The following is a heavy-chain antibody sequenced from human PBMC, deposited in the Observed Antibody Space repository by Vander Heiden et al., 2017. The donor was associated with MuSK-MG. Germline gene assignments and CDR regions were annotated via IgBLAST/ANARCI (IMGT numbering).Heavy chain of an antibody. V-gene: IGHV1-3*01. CDR2: INAGNGNT. CDR1: GYTFTSYT. Sequence: QVQLVQSGAEVKTPGASVKVSCKASGYTFTSYTIHWVRQAPGQRLEWMGWINAGNGNTKYSQKFQGRVTITRDTSASTAYMELSSLRSEDTAVYYCARDDDILTGYTNCFDPWGQGTLVTVSS. CDR3: ARDDDILTGYTNCFDP. J-gene: IGHJ5*02. D-gene: IGHD3-9*01.